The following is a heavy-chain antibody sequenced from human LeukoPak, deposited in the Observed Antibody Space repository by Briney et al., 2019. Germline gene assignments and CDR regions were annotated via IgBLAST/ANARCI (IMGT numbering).Heavy chain of an antibody. J-gene: IGHJ4*02. V-gene: IGHV3-23*01. CDR1: GFTFSSYG. D-gene: IGHD3-9*01. CDR2: ISGSGGSA. Sequence: GGSLRLSCAASGFTFSSYGMSWVRQAPGKGLEWVSAISGSGGSAYYADSVKGRFTISRDNSKNTLYLRMNSLRAEDTAVYYCVKDEVLTGYFDWGQGTLVTVSS. CDR3: VKDEVLTGYFD.